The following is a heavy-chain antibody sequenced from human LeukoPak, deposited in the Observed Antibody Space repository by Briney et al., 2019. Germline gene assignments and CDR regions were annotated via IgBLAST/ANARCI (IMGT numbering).Heavy chain of an antibody. D-gene: IGHD5-12*01. J-gene: IGHJ3*02. V-gene: IGHV3-74*01. CDR2: INSDGSST. CDR3: ARDRGYDNAFDI. Sequence: GGSMRLSCAASGFTFSSYWMHWVRQAPGKGLVWVSRINSDGSSTTYADSVKGRFTISRDNAKNTLYLQMNSLRAEDTAVYYCARDRGYDNAFDIWGQGTMVTVSS. CDR1: GFTFSSYW.